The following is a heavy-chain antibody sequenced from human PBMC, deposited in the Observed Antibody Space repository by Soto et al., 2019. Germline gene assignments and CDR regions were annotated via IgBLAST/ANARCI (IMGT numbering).Heavy chain of an antibody. CDR3: AGAYDFWSGSDY. V-gene: IGHV1-69*13. D-gene: IGHD3-3*01. CDR2: IIPIFGTA. J-gene: IGHJ4*02. Sequence: ASVKVSCKASGGTFSSYAISWVRQAPGQGLEWMGGIIPIFGTANYAQKFQGRVTITADESTSTAYMELSSLRSEDTAVYYCAGAYDFWSGSDYWGQGTLVTVSS. CDR1: GGTFSSYA.